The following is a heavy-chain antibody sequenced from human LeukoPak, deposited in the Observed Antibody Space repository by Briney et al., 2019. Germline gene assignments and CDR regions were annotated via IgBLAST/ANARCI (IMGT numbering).Heavy chain of an antibody. CDR1: GGSLSSYY. CDR3: ARSISGTRSKFDC. Sequence: SETLSLTCTVSGGSLSSYYWSWIRQPPGKGLEWIAYIYYGGRINYNPSLKSRATMSIDTAKNQFFVNLSSVTAADTAVYYCARSISGTRSKFDCWGQGTLVTVSS. CDR2: IYYGGRI. J-gene: IGHJ5*01. D-gene: IGHD1/OR15-1a*01. V-gene: IGHV4-59*08.